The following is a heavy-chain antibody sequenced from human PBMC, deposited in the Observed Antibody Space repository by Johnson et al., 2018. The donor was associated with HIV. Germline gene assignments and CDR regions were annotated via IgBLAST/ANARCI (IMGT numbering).Heavy chain of an antibody. CDR3: ARAVTPFGDWEAFDI. V-gene: IGHV3-7*01. CDR2: IKQDGSEK. D-gene: IGHD3-10*01. J-gene: IGHJ3*02. Sequence: MLLVESGGGLVQPGGSLRLSCAASGFTFSSYWMSWVRQAPGKGLEWVANIKQDGSEKYYVDSVKGRFTISRDNSKNTLYLQMNGLRAEDTAVYYCARAVTPFGDWEAFDIWGQGTMVTVSS. CDR1: GFTFSSYW.